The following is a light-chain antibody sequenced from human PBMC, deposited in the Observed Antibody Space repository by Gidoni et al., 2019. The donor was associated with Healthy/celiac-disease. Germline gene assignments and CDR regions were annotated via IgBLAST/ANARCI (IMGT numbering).Light chain of an antibody. J-gene: IGKJ4*02. CDR3: QQYGSSELT. CDR2: GAS. V-gene: IGKV3-20*01. Sequence: DIVLTQSPGTLSLSQGERATLSCRASQSVSSSYLAWYQQKPGQAPRLLIYGASSRATGIPDRFSGSGSGTDFTLTISRLEPEDFAVYYCQQYGSSELTFXGXTKVEIK. CDR1: QSVSSSY.